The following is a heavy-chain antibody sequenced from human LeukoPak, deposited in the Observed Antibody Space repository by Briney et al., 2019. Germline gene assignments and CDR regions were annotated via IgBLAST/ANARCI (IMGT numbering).Heavy chain of an antibody. Sequence: TGGSLRLSCAASGFTFSSYAMSWVRQAPGKRLEWVSAISGSGGSTYYADSVKGRFTISRDNSKNTLYLQMNSLRAEDTAVYYCAKPLTQYLTYYYGSGIDPWGQGTLVTASS. CDR3: AKPLTQYLTYYYGSGIDP. J-gene: IGHJ5*02. CDR2: ISGSGGST. V-gene: IGHV3-23*01. D-gene: IGHD3-10*01. CDR1: GFTFSSYA.